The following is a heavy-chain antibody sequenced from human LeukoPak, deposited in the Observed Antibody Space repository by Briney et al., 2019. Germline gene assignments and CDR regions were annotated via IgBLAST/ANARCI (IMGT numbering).Heavy chain of an antibody. CDR2: ISGSSTYI. CDR3: ARDLLGSSLDAFDI. Sequence: SGGSLRLSCAASGFTFSSYSMNWVRQAPGKGLKGFSSISGSSTYIYYADSVKGRFTISRDNDKNLLYLQMNRLRAEDTAVYYCARDLLGSSLDAFDIWGQGTMVTVSS. D-gene: IGHD3-10*01. J-gene: IGHJ3*02. CDR1: GFTFSSYS. V-gene: IGHV3-21*01.